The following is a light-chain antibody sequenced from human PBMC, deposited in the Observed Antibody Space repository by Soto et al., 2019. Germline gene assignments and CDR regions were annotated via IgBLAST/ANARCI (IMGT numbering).Light chain of an antibody. CDR2: DVS. Sequence: QSALTQPASVSGSPGQPITISCTGTSSDIGAYNYVSWYQQHPGKAPKLMIYDVSNRSSGVSKRFSGSKSGNTASLTISGLQADDEADYYCSSYTTRNSYVFGSGTKVTVL. J-gene: IGLJ1*01. CDR3: SSYTTRNSYV. V-gene: IGLV2-14*03. CDR1: SSDIGAYNY.